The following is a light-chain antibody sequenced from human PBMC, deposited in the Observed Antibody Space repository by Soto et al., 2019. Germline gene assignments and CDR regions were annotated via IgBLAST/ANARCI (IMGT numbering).Light chain of an antibody. CDR3: SSYTTSSTRV. CDR2: EVT. CDR1: SSDIGIYKY. Sequence: QSVLTQPASVSGSPGQSIAISCTGSSSDIGIYKYVSWYQQHPGKVPKLIIYEVTNRPSGVSNRFSGSESGNTASLTISGLQAEDEADYYCSSYTTSSTRVFGPGTKVT. J-gene: IGLJ1*01. V-gene: IGLV2-14*01.